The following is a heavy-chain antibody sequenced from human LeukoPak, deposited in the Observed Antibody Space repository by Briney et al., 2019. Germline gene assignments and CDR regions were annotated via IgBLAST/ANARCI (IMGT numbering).Heavy chain of an antibody. CDR3: ARVGCSSTSCYTWIDP. D-gene: IGHD2-2*02. CDR2: MNPNSGKT. V-gene: IGHV1-8*01. Sequence: ASVKVSCKASGYTFTIYDINWVRQATGQGLEWMGWMNPNSGKTGYAQKFQGRVIMTRNTSISTAYMELSSLRSEDTAVYYCARVGCSSTSCYTWIDPWGQGTLVTVSS. CDR1: GYTFTIYD. J-gene: IGHJ5*02.